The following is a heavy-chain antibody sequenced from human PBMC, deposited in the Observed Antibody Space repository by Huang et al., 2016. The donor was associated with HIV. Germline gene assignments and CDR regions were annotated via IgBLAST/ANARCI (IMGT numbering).Heavy chain of an antibody. D-gene: IGHD3-22*01. CDR3: ARQLYDSTGYLLGARLLD. Sequence: QVQLVQSGAEVKKPGSTVKVSCKASGGTFSNYGISWVRQAPGQGLEGMGGIIPVFGTTTYAQKCQGRVTVTADEATSTAYMELNSLRSEDTAVYYCARQLYDSTGYLLGARLLDWGQGTLVTVSS. J-gene: IGHJ4*02. V-gene: IGHV1-69*12. CDR2: IIPVFGTT. CDR1: GGTFSNYG.